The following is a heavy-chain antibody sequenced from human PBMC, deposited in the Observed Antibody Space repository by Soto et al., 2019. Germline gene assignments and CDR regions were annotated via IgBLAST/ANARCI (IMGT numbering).Heavy chain of an antibody. CDR3: ARESPSAQSRPSRCFDY. CDR2: IRGGGETI. D-gene: IGHD2-2*01. V-gene: IGHV3-48*02. Sequence: EVQLVESGGDLVQPGGSLRLSCAASRFTFSDYSMNWVRQAAGKGLEWVSYIRGGGETIYYADSVRGRFTISRDNAKNSLFLQRNSLREEDTAVYYCARESPSAQSRPSRCFDYWGQGTLVTVSA. CDR1: RFTFSDYS. J-gene: IGHJ4*02.